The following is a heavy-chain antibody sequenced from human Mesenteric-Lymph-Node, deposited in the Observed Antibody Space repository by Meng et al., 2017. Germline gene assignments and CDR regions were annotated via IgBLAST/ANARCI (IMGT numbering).Heavy chain of an antibody. CDR2: INSDGSST. CDR1: GFTFSSHW. J-gene: IGHJ3*02. CDR3: SREPAPYYDFWSGYYIAGAFDI. Sequence: GESLKISCAASGFTFSSHWMHWFRQAPGKGLVWVTRINSDGSSTIYADSVKGRFTISRDKAKNTLYLQMNSLRAEDTAVYYCSREPAPYYDFWSGYYIAGAFDIWGQGTMVTVSS. D-gene: IGHD3-3*01. V-gene: IGHV3-74*01.